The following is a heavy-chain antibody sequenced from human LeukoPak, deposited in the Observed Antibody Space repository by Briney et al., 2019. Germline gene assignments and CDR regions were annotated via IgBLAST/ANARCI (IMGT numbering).Heavy chain of an antibody. D-gene: IGHD3-22*01. CDR1: GGSFSGYY. V-gene: IGHV4-34*09. J-gene: IGHJ4*02. CDR3: AREGRGYYDSSGYYI. CDR2: INHSGST. Sequence: SETLSLTCAVYGGSFSGYYWSWIRQPPGKGLEWIGEINHSGSTYYNPSLKSRVTISVDTSKNQFSLKLSSVTAADTAVYYCAREGRGYYDSSGYYIWGQGTLVTVSS.